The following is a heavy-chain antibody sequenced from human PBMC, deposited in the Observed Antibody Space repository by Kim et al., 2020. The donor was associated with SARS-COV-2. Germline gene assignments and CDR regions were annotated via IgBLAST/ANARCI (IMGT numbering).Heavy chain of an antibody. Sequence: SETLSLTCTVSGGSISSYYWSWIRQPPGKGLEWIGYIYYSGSTNYNPSLKSRVTISVDTSKNQFSLKLSSVTAADTAVYYCVRELMAAGNWFDPWGQGTLVTVSS. V-gene: IGHV4-59*01. D-gene: IGHD6-25*01. CDR1: GGSISSYY. J-gene: IGHJ5*02. CDR3: VRELMAAGNWFDP. CDR2: IYYSGST.